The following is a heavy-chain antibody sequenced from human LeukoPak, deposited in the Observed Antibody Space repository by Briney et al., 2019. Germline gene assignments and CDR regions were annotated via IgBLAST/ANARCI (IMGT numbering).Heavy chain of an antibody. CDR1: GGSISSYY. V-gene: IGHV4-59*01. D-gene: IGHD1-26*01. J-gene: IGHJ3*02. CDR3: GAGRGELSAFHI. CDR2: IYYSGNT. Sequence: SETLSLTCTVSGGSISSYYWSWIRQPSGKGLEWIGYIYYSGNTKYNPSLKSRVTISVDTSRNQFSLKLNSVPAADTAVYNCGAGRGELSAFHIWGQGTMVTVSS.